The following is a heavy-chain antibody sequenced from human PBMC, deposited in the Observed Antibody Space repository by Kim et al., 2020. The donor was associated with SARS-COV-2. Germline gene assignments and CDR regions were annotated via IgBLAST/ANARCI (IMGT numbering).Heavy chain of an antibody. CDR2: IYYSGGT. D-gene: IGHD3-3*01. V-gene: IGHV4-31*03. Sequence: SETLSLTCTVSGGSISSGGYYWSWIRQHPGKGLEWIGYIYYSGGTYYNPSLKSRVTISVDTSKNQFSLKLSSVTAADTAVYYCARAPIFGVVIINFDYWGQGTLVTVSS. J-gene: IGHJ4*02. CDR1: GGSISSGGYY. CDR3: ARAPIFGVVIINFDY.